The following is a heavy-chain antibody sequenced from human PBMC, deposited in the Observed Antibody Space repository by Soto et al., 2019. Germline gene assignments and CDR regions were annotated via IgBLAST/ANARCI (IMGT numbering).Heavy chain of an antibody. Sequence: SETLSRTCALYGGSFSGYYWSWIRQPPGKGLESTGEINHSGSTTYNPSLKSRVTISVDTSKHQFSLKLRSVTAADPAVYYCARCKGIQLWLRRGYFDYWGQGTLVTVSS. D-gene: IGHD5-18*01. V-gene: IGHV4-34*01. CDR3: ARCKGIQLWLRRGYFDY. CDR1: GGSFSGYY. CDR2: INHSGST. J-gene: IGHJ4*02.